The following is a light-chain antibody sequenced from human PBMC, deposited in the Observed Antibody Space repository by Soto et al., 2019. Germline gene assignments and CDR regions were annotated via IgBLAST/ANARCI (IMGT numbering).Light chain of an antibody. Sequence: PGERATLSCNASQRMSSNYLAWYQQKPGQAPRLLIYGASSRPTGIPDRFSGSGSGTDFTLTISRLEPEDFAVYYCQQYGSSSTFGQGTRLEIK. J-gene: IGKJ5*01. CDR3: QQYGSSST. V-gene: IGKV3-20*01. CDR2: GAS. CDR1: QRMSSNY.